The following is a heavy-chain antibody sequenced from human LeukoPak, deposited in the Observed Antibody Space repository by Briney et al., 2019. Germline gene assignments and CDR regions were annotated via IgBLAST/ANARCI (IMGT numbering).Heavy chain of an antibody. CDR3: ARGGTSGSLIY. CDR1: GFTFSSYG. J-gene: IGHJ4*02. CDR2: IWYDGSNK. Sequence: GGSLRLSCAASGFTFSSYGMHWVRQAPGKGLEWVAVIWYDGSNKYYADSVKGRFTISRDNAKNTLYLQMNSLRAEDTALYYCARGGTSGSLIYWGQGTLVTVSS. V-gene: IGHV3-33*01. D-gene: IGHD1-26*01.